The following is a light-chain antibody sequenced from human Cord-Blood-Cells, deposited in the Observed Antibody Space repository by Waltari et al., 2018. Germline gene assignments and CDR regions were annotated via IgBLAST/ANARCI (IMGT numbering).Light chain of an antibody. CDR2: GAS. CDR3: QQYNNWSRT. CDR1: QSVSSN. J-gene: IGKJ1*01. Sequence: EIVMTQSPATLSVSPGERATLHCRASQSVSSNLAWYQQKPGQAPRLLIYGASTRATGIPARFSGSGSGTEFTLTISSLQSEDFAVYYCQQYNNWSRTFGQGTKVEIK. V-gene: IGKV3-15*01.